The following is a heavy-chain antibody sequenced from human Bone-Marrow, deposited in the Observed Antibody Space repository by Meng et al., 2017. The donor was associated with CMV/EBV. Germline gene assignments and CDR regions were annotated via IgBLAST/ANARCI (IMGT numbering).Heavy chain of an antibody. CDR3: SRGGLYSSSWYRGHYYYYGMDV. CDR2: INHSGST. V-gene: IGHV4-34*01. Sequence: GSLRLSCAVYGGSFSGYYWSWIRQPPGKGLEWIGEINHSGSTNYNPSLKSRVTISVDTSKNQFSLKLSSVTAADTAVYYWSRGGLYSSSWYRGHYYYYGMDVWGQGTTVTVSS. D-gene: IGHD6-13*01. J-gene: IGHJ6*02. CDR1: GGSFSGYY.